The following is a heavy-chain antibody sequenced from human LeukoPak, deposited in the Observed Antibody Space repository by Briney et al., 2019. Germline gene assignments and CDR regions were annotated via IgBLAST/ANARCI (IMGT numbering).Heavy chain of an antibody. J-gene: IGHJ4*02. CDR2: ISSSSSYI. D-gene: IGHD3-22*01. Sequence: PGGSLRLSCAASGFTFSSSSMNWIRQAPGKGLEWVSSISSSSSYIYYADSVKGRFTISRDNAKNSLYLQMNSLRAEDTAVYYCARDHVAYYDSSGYSPNYFDYWGQGTLVTVSS. CDR3: ARDHVAYYDSSGYSPNYFDY. V-gene: IGHV3-21*01. CDR1: GFTFSSSS.